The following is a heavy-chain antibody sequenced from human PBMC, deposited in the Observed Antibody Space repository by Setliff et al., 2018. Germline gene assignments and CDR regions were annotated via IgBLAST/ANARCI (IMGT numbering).Heavy chain of an antibody. J-gene: IGHJ5*02. V-gene: IGHV4-34*01. CDR1: GGSFSGYY. Sequence: PSETLSLTCAVYGGSFSGYYWSWIRQPPGKGLEWIGEINHSGSTNYNPSLKSRVTISVDTSKNQFSLKLTSVTAADTAVYYCARGIGGYCSSTSCSNESWPWGQGAPVTVSS. D-gene: IGHD2-2*01. CDR2: INHSGST. CDR3: ARGIGGYCSSTSCSNESWP.